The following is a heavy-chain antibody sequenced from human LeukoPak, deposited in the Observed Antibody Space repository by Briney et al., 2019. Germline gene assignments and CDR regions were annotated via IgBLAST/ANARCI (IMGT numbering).Heavy chain of an antibody. V-gene: IGHV5-51*01. D-gene: IGHD2-2*01. CDR2: IYPGDSDT. J-gene: IGHJ3*02. Sequence: GESLKISFKGSGYSFTSYWIGWVRQMPGKGLEWMGIIYPGDSDTRYSPSFQGQVTISADKSISTAYLQWSSLKASDTAMYYCARQVDAYPIVVVPADAFDIWGQGTMVTVSS. CDR1: GYSFTSYW. CDR3: ARQVDAYPIVVVPADAFDI.